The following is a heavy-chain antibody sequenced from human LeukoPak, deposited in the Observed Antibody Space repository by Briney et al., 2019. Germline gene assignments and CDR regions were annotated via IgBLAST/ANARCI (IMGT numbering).Heavy chain of an antibody. D-gene: IGHD3-16*02. V-gene: IGHV4-61*02. CDR3: ARARVIPASFDD. CDR1: GGSITFGSYY. CDR2: IYTSGRT. J-gene: IGHJ4*02. Sequence: SQTLSLTCTVSGGSITFGSYYWTWIRQPAGKGLEWIGRIYTSGRTFYNPSLKSRVTISMDTSMNQFSLRLNSVTAADTAVYYCARARVIPASFDDWGQVPLVTVSS.